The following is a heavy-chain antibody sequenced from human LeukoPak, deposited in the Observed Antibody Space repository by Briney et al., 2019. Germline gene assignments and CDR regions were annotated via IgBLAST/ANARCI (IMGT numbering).Heavy chain of an antibody. CDR3: ARDADIVVVGNWFDP. J-gene: IGHJ5*02. Sequence: ASVKVSCKASVYTFTGYHIHWVRQAPGQGLAGMGWIIAYNGNTNYAQKLQGRGTMTTDTSTSTASMELRSLRSDDTAVYYCARDADIVVVGNWFDPWGQGTLVTVSS. CDR1: VYTFTGYH. CDR2: IIAYNGNT. V-gene: IGHV1-18*04. D-gene: IGHD2-2*01.